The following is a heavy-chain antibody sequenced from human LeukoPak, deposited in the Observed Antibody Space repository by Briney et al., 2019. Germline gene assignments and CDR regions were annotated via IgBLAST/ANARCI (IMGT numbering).Heavy chain of an antibody. V-gene: IGHV4-59*01. CDR3: ASAPTIAAAGTGFDY. D-gene: IGHD6-13*01. CDR2: IYYSGST. CDR1: GGSIKSNNW. J-gene: IGHJ4*02. Sequence: SETLSLTCAVSGGSIKSNNWWSWIRQPPGKGLEWIGYIYYSGSTNYNPSLKSRVTISVDTSKNQFSLKLSSVTAADTAVYYCASAPTIAAAGTGFDYWGQGTLVTVSS.